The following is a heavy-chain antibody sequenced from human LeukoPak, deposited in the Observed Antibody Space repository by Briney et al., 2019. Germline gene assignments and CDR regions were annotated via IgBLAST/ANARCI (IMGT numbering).Heavy chain of an antibody. J-gene: IGHJ4*02. D-gene: IGHD5-18*01. CDR2: IGSGGDT. V-gene: IGHV3-13*01. Sequence: GGSLRLSCAASGLTFSSYDMHWVRQATGKGLEWVSAIGSGGDTYYPGSVKGRFTISRENPKNSLYLHMNSLRVGDTAVYHCARAHHGYSYGYDYWGQGTLVTVSS. CDR1: GLTFSSYD. CDR3: ARAHHGYSYGYDY.